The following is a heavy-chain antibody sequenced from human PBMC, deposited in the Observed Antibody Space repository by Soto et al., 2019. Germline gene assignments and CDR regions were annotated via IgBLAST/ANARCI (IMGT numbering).Heavy chain of an antibody. V-gene: IGHV1-69*01. CDR2: IIPIFGTA. Sequence: QVQLVQSGAEVKKPGCSVQVSCKASGGTFSSYAISWVRQAPGEGLEWMGGIIPIFGTANYAQKFQGRVTITADESTSTAYMERSSLRSEDTTVYYCARDRQEMDTIYYYYFDLWSRGTLVTVSS. J-gene: IGHJ2*01. D-gene: IGHD5-18*01. CDR3: ARDRQEMDTIYYYYFDL. CDR1: GGTFSSYA.